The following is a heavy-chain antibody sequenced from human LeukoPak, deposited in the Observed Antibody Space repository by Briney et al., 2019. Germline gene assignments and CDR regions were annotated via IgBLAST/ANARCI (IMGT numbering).Heavy chain of an antibody. CDR1: GFTFSSYA. CDR3: AKSDSYDSSGYYYGSDY. V-gene: IGHV3-23*01. J-gene: IGHJ4*02. CDR2: ISGSGGST. Sequence: GGSLRLSCAASGFTFSSYAMTWVRQAPGKGLEGVSGISGSGGSTYYADSVKGRFTISRENSKNTLYVQMNSLRAEDTAVYYCAKSDSYDSSGYYYGSDYWGQGTLVTVSS. D-gene: IGHD3-22*01.